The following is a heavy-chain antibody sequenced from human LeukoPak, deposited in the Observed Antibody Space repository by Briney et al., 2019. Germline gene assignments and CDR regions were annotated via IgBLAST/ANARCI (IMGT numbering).Heavy chain of an antibody. CDR3: ARDETYSDVWSGSAGGGKGNYLDY. V-gene: IGHV4-38-2*02. J-gene: IGHJ4*02. CDR1: GYSISNGYY. CDR2: IYHSGRT. D-gene: IGHD3-3*01. Sequence: SETLSLTCTVSGYSISNGYYWGWMRQLPGKGLEWIGSIYHSGRTHYNPSLKSRVVISVDTSKNYFSLKLSSVTAADTAMYYCARDETYSDVWSGSAGGGKGNYLDYWGQGILVTVSS.